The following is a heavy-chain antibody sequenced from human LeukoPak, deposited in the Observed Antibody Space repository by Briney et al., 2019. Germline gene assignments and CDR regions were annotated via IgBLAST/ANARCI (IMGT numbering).Heavy chain of an antibody. CDR2: IYPGDSDT. CDR3: ARAEGRYFDWLRPDAFDI. CDR1: GYSFTSYW. V-gene: IGHV5-51*01. Sequence: GESLKISCKGSGYSFTSYWIGWVRQMPGKGLEWMGIIYPGDSDTRYSPSFQGQVTISADKSISTAYLQWSSLKASDTAMYYCARAEGRYFDWLRPDAFDIWGQGTMVTVSS. D-gene: IGHD3-9*01. J-gene: IGHJ3*02.